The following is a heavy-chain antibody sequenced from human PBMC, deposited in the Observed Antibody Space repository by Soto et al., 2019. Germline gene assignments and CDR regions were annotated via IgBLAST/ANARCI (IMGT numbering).Heavy chain of an antibody. D-gene: IGHD1-1*01. V-gene: IGHV3-15*01. Sequence: EVQLVESGGGLVKPGGSLRLSCAASGFSFSDAWMTWVRQVPGKGLEWVGRIKSKTRDGTTDYAAPVKGRFTISRDDSKNTLYLQMHSLTTADTAVYYCSIDGTTYGSFAYWGQGSLVTVAS. CDR2: IKSKTRDGTT. CDR1: GFSFSDAW. CDR3: SIDGTTYGSFAY. J-gene: IGHJ4*02.